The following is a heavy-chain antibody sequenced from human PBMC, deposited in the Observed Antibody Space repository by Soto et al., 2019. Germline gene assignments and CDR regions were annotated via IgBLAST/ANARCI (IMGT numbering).Heavy chain of an antibody. J-gene: IGHJ4*02. Sequence: GGSLRLSCAASGFTFSRYAMSWVRQAPGKGLERVAAISGSGVNTYYADSVKGRFTISRDQSKNTLYLQMNSLRAEDTAIYSCAKDKGAGGGSCFDSWGQGTLVTVSS. D-gene: IGHD2-15*01. V-gene: IGHV3-23*01. CDR1: GFTFSRYA. CDR2: ISGSGVNT. CDR3: AKDKGAGGGSCFDS.